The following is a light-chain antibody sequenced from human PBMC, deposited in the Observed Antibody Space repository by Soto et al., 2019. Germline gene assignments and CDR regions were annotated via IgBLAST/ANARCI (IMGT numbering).Light chain of an antibody. CDR1: QGINNY. J-gene: IGKJ3*01. CDR2: AAS. V-gene: IGKV1-9*01. CDR3: QQLKSYPIT. Sequence: DIQLTQSPSFLSASVGDRVTITCRASQGINNYLGWYQQKPGKAPKLLIYAASTLQSGVPSRFSGSGSGTEFTLTSSSLQPEDSATYYCQQLKSYPITFGPGTKVDI.